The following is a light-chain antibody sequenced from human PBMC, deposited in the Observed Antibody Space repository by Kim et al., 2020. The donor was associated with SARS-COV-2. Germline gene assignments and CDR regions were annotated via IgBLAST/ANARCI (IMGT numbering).Light chain of an antibody. J-gene: IGKJ5*01. Sequence: ATINCKSSQSVLYSSNNKNYLAWYQQKPGQPPKLLIYWAATRESGVPDRFSGSGSGTDFTLTISSLQAEDVAVYYCQQYYSTPITFGQGTRLEIK. CDR2: WAA. CDR3: QQYYSTPIT. V-gene: IGKV4-1*01. CDR1: QSVLYSSNNKNY.